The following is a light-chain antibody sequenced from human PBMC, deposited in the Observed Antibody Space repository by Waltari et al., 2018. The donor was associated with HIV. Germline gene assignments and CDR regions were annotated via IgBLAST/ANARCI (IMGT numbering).Light chain of an antibody. Sequence: QSVLTQPPSVSGAPGQRVTIPCTGSRSNIGAGSDVHWYQQLPGTAPKLLIYGNNNRPSGVPDRFSGSKSGTSASLAITGLQAEDEADYYCQSYDSSLSGWVFGGGTKLTVL. J-gene: IGLJ3*02. CDR2: GNN. CDR1: RSNIGAGSD. V-gene: IGLV1-40*01. CDR3: QSYDSSLSGWV.